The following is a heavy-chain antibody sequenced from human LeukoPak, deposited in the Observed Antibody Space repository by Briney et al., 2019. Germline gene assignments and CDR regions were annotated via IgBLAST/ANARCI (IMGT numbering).Heavy chain of an antibody. D-gene: IGHD6-19*01. Sequence: ASVKVSCKASGYTFTGYYMHWVRQAPGQGLEWTGWINPNSGGTNYAQKFQGRVTMTRDTSISTAYMELRSLRSDDTAVYYCARESLQWLVYYYYGVDVWGQGTTVTVSS. CDR1: GYTFTGYY. V-gene: IGHV1-2*02. CDR3: ARESLQWLVYYYYGVDV. J-gene: IGHJ6*02. CDR2: INPNSGGT.